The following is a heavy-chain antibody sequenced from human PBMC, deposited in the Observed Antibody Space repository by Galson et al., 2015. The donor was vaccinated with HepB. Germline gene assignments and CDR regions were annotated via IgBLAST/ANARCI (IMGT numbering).Heavy chain of an antibody. V-gene: IGHV4-39*01. D-gene: IGHD6-19*01. Sequence: SETLSLTCTVSGGSISSSSYYWGWIRQPPGKGLEWIGSIYYSGSTYYNPSLKSRVTISVDTSKNQFSLKLSSVTAADTAVYYCARQGIGSGWKGGLDYWGQGTLVTVSS. CDR2: IYYSGST. J-gene: IGHJ4*02. CDR3: ARQGIGSGWKGGLDY. CDR1: GGSISSSSYY.